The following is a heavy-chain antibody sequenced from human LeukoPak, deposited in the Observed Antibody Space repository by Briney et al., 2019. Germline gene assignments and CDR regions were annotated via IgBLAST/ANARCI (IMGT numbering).Heavy chain of an antibody. D-gene: IGHD3-10*01. V-gene: IGHV3-15*01. J-gene: IGHJ4*02. CDR2: ANCKSRGGTK. CDR1: GFTLTNAW. Sequence: TGGSLRLSCAPAGFTLTNAWMGWVRQAPGNWLECVGRANCKSRGGTKDYAAPVEGRFTISRDDSKNTMSLQMNSLKIEDTGVYYCTTYLWGGGGEFWGQGALVTAAS. CDR3: TTYLWGGGGEF.